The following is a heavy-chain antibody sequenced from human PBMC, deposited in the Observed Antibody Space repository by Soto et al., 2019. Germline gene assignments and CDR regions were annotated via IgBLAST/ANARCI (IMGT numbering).Heavy chain of an antibody. D-gene: IGHD3-16*02. CDR2: INHSGST. Sequence: QVQLQQCGARLFKPSETLSLTCAVYGWSFSGYYWSCIRQPPGKVLDWIGEINHSGSTNYNPSLKSRVTISVDTSKNQFSLKLSSVTAADTAVYYCARLLGSYRYWGNWFDPWGQGTLVTVSS. V-gene: IGHV4-34*01. CDR1: GWSFSGYY. CDR3: ARLLGSYRYWGNWFDP. J-gene: IGHJ5*02.